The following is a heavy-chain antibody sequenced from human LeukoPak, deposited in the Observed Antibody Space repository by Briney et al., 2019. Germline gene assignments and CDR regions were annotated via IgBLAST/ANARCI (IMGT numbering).Heavy chain of an antibody. D-gene: IGHD3-3*01. V-gene: IGHV1-69*13. J-gene: IGHJ6*02. CDR2: IIPIFGTA. CDR1: GGTFSSYA. CDR3: AREQSIFGANYYGIDV. Sequence: SVKVSCKASGGTFSSYAISWVRQAPGQGLEWMGGIIPIFGTANYAQKFQGRVTITADESTTTVYMELRGLRSEDTAVYYCAREQSIFGANYYGIDVWGQGTTVTVSS.